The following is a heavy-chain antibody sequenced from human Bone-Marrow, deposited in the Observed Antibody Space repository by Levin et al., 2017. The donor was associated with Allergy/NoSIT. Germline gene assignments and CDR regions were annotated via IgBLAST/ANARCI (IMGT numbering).Heavy chain of an antibody. V-gene: IGHV3-66*02. D-gene: IGHD3-10*01. J-gene: IGHJ3*02. CDR2: IYSGGST. Sequence: GESLKISCAASGFTVSSNYMSWVRQAPGKGLEWVSVIYSGGSTYYADSVKGRFTISRDNSKNTLYLQMNSLRAEDTAVYYCARAMYYGSGSYSIHAFDIWGQGTMVTVSS. CDR1: GFTVSSNY. CDR3: ARAMYYGSGSYSIHAFDI.